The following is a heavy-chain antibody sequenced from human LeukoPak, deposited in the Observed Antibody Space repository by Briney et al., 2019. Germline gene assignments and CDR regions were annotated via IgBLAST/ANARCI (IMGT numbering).Heavy chain of an antibody. CDR2: IYYSGST. V-gene: IGHV4-59*12. CDR3: ARSLTAYSSSYPFDY. D-gene: IGHD6-13*01. Sequence: SETLSLTCTVSGGSINSYYWSWIRQPPGKGLEWIGYIYYSGSTNYNPSLESRVTISVDTPKNHFSLKLSSLTAADTAVYFCARSLTAYSSSYPFDYWGQGTLVTVSS. J-gene: IGHJ4*02. CDR1: GGSINSYY.